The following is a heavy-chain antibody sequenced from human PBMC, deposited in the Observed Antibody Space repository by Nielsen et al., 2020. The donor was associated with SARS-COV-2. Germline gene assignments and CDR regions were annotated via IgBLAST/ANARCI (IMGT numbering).Heavy chain of an antibody. CDR2: INPNSGGT. D-gene: IGHD3-10*01. J-gene: IGHJ4*02. V-gene: IGHV1-2*06. CDR3: ARAGYYGSGKFDY. CDR1: GHTFTAYY. Sequence: ASVKVSCKASGHTFTAYYMHWVRQAPGQGLEWMGRINPNSGGTNYAQKFQGRVTMTRDTSISTAYMELSRLRSDDTAVYYCARAGYYGSGKFDYWGQGTLVTVSS.